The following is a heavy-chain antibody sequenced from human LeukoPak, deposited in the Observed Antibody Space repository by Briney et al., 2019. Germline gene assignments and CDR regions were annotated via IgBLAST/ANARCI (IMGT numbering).Heavy chain of an antibody. J-gene: IGHJ5*02. Sequence: ASVKVSCKASGYTFTDYYIHWVRRAPGQGLEWMGRINPNNGGTNYAQKFRGRVTMTRDTSISTAYMELSRLRSDDTAVFYCARDPWGGDIVVVPAAIHDPWGQGTLVTVSS. D-gene: IGHD2-2*01. CDR2: INPNNGGT. CDR1: GYTFTDYY. V-gene: IGHV1-2*06. CDR3: ARDPWGGDIVVVPAAIHDP.